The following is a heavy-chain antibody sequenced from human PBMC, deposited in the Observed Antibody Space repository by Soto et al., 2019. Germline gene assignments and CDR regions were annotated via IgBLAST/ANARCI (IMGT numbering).Heavy chain of an antibody. D-gene: IGHD3-16*02. CDR1: GFTFSSYA. Sequence: GGSLRLSCAASGFTFSSYAMSWVRQAPGKGLEWVSAISGSGGSTYYADSVKGRFTISRDNSKNTLYLQMNSLRAEDTAVYYCAKEFDMITFGGVIVPLPFDYWGQGTLVTVSS. CDR2: ISGSGGST. V-gene: IGHV3-23*01. CDR3: AKEFDMITFGGVIVPLPFDY. J-gene: IGHJ4*02.